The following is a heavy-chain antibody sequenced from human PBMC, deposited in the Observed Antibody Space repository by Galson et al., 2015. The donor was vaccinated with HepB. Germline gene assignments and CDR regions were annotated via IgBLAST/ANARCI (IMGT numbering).Heavy chain of an antibody. V-gene: IGHV3-73*01. CDR2: IRSKANRYAT. J-gene: IGHJ5*02. Sequence: SLRVSCKASGYTFSGYDMHWVRQVSGKGVEWVGRIRSKANRYATAYAASVKGRFTISRDDSKNTAYLQMNSLKTEDTAVYYCTRTIEYSSSYHWFDPWGQGTLVTVSS. D-gene: IGHD6-6*01. CDR1: GYTFSGYD. CDR3: TRTIEYSSSYHWFDP.